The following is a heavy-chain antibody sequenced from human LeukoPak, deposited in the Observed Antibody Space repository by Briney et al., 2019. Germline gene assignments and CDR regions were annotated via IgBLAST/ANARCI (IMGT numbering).Heavy chain of an antibody. Sequence: GGSLRLSCAASGFTFSSYEFNWVRQVPGKGLEWVSSISSSTNNINYADSVKGRFTISRDNAKNSLYLQMNSLRAEDTAVYYCARDERGYSYGHFDYWGQGTLVTVSS. D-gene: IGHD5-18*01. J-gene: IGHJ4*02. CDR1: GFTFSSYE. V-gene: IGHV3-21*01. CDR2: ISSSTNNI. CDR3: ARDERGYSYGHFDY.